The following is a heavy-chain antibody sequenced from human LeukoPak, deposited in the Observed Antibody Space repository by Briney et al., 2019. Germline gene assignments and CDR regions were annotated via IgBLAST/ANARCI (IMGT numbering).Heavy chain of an antibody. CDR2: INSDGSST. CDR1: GFTFSRYW. J-gene: IGHJ5*02. Sequence: GGSLRLSCAASGFTFSRYWMHWVRQAPGKGLVWVSRINSDGSSTSYADSVKGRFTISRDNAKNTLYLQMNSLRAEDTAVYYCARDLGYCSSTRCEKWFDPWGQGTLVTVSS. V-gene: IGHV3-74*01. CDR3: ARDLGYCSSTRCEKWFDP. D-gene: IGHD2-2*01.